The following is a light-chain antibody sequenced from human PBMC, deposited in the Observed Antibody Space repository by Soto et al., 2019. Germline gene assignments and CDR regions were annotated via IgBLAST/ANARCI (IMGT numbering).Light chain of an antibody. CDR2: DAS. V-gene: IGKV3-11*01. Sequence: EIVLTQSPATLSLSPGERATLSCRASQSVSSYLAWYKQKPGQAPRLLIYDASNRATGIPARVSGSRSGTEFTLTINSLKSEDFEVYYCHHYGSSPLTFGQGTRLEIK. CDR3: HHYGSSPLT. J-gene: IGKJ5*01. CDR1: QSVSSY.